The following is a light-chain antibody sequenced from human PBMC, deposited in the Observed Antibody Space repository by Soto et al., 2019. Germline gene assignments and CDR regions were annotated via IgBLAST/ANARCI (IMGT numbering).Light chain of an antibody. CDR1: QNINNY. J-gene: IGKJ4*01. V-gene: IGKV1-33*01. CDR3: QQYDNLPT. Sequence: DIQMTQSPSSLSASVGDRFTITCHASQNINNYLNWYQQKPGRAPKLLIYDASNLEAGVPSRFSGSGSGTDFTFTISSLQPEDIATYYCQQYDNLPTFGGGTKVDIK. CDR2: DAS.